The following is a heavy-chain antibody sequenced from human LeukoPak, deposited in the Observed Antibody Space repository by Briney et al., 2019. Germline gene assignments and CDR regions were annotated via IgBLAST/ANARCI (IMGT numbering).Heavy chain of an antibody. J-gene: IGHJ4*02. D-gene: IGHD3-22*01. Sequence: GGSLRLPCAASGFTFSSYAMSWVRQAPGKGLEWVSAISGSGGSTYYADSVKGRFTISRDNSKNTLYLQMNSLRAEDTAVYYCAKEYYYDSSGYESNYWGQGTLVTVSS. CDR3: AKEYYYDSSGYESNY. V-gene: IGHV3-23*01. CDR1: GFTFSSYA. CDR2: ISGSGGST.